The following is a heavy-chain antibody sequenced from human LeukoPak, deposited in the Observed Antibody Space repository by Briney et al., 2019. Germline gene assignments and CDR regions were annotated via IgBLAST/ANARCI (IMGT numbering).Heavy chain of an antibody. D-gene: IGHD2-2*01. CDR1: GYTFTGYY. V-gene: IGHV1-2*02. J-gene: IGHJ5*02. Sequence: ASVKVSCKASGYTFTGYYMHWVRQAPGQGLEWMGWINPNSGGTNYAQKFQGRVTMTRDTSISTAYMELSRLRSDDTAVYYCARSEVCSSTSCYNWFDLWGQGTLGTVSS. CDR3: ARSEVCSSTSCYNWFDL. CDR2: INPNSGGT.